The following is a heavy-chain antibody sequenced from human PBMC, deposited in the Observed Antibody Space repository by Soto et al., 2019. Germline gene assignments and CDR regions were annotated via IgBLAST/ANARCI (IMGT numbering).Heavy chain of an antibody. D-gene: IGHD2-2*01. J-gene: IGHJ6*02. CDR1: GGSFSDDY. Sequence: SETLSLTCAPYGGSFSDDYWSSIRQPPGKGLEWIGKVSHSGGTNYNTSLKSRVTISADTSKNQFSLRLSSVTAADTAVYYCARETVVVVRAPVRVWADSQYYGMDVWGQGTTVTVSS. CDR2: VSHSGGT. V-gene: IGHV4-34*01. CDR3: ARETVVVVRAPVRVWADSQYYGMDV.